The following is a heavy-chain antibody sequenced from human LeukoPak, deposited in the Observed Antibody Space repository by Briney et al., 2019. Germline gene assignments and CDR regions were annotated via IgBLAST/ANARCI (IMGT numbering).Heavy chain of an antibody. CDR3: ASSGFSSGYYHGDY. V-gene: IGHV3-7*01. CDR2: IKQDGSEK. Sequence: GGSLRLSGAASGFTFSSYWMNWVRQAPGKGLEWVANIKQDGSEKYYVDSVKGRFTISRDNAKNSLYLQMNSLRAEDTAVYYCASSGFSSGYYHGDYWGQGTLVTVSS. D-gene: IGHD3-22*01. CDR1: GFTFSSYW. J-gene: IGHJ4*02.